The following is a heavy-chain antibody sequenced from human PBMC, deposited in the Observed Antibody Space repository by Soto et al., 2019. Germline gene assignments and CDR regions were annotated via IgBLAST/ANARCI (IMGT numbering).Heavy chain of an antibody. J-gene: IGHJ5*02. CDR2: IRSKAYGGTT. CDR1: GFTFGDYA. V-gene: IGHV3-49*03. CDR3: TRAPYCSGGSCRHYRPSWFDP. D-gene: IGHD2-15*01. Sequence: PGGSLRLSCTASGFTFGDYAMSWFRQAPGKGLEWVGFIRSKAYGGTTEYAASVKGRFTISRDDSKSIAYLQMNSLKTEDTAVYYCTRAPYCSGGSCRHYRPSWFDPWGQGTLVTVSS.